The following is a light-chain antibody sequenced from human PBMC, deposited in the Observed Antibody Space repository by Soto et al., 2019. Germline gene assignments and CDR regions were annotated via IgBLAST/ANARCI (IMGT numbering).Light chain of an antibody. V-gene: IGLV2-14*03. CDR2: DVS. CDR3: GSYTKTTTLEVV. J-gene: IGLJ3*02. CDR1: SSDIGDYKY. Sequence: QSVLTQPASVSGSPGQSITISCTGNSSDIGDYKYVSWFQHHPGKAPKLIIYDVSSRPSGISDRFSGSKSGDTASLTISGLQAEDEAHYYCGSYTKTTTLEVVFGGGTQLTVL.